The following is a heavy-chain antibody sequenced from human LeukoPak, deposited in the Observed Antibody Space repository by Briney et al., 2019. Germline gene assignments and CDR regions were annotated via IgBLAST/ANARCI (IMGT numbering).Heavy chain of an antibody. Sequence: GGSLRLSCAASGFTFSSYSMNWVRQAPGKGLEWVSSISSSSYIYYADSVKGRFTISGDNAKNSLYLQMNSLRAEDTAVYYCARDHVLLWFGELINWGQGTLVTVSS. D-gene: IGHD3-10*01. CDR3: ARDHVLLWFGELIN. CDR2: ISSSSYI. CDR1: GFTFSSYS. V-gene: IGHV3-21*01. J-gene: IGHJ4*02.